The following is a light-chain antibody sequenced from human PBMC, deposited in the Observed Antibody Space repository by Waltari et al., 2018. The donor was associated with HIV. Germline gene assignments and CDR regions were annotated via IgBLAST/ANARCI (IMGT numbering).Light chain of an antibody. CDR3: QQYKNWPPWT. Sequence: ETVMTQSPATLSASPGDKVTFSCRASDSVDNKVAWYQQKPGQSPRLLIYDASTGASGIPGRFSGSGSGTEFTLTISSLQSDDLAIYYCQQYKNWPPWTFGQGTKVEIK. CDR2: DAS. J-gene: IGKJ1*01. V-gene: IGKV3-15*01. CDR1: DSVDNK.